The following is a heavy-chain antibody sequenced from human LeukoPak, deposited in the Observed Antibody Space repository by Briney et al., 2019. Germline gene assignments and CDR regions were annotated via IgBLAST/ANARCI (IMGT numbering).Heavy chain of an antibody. CDR2: IDPKTGAT. J-gene: IGHJ4*02. CDR3: ARDAAVSADY. V-gene: IGHV1-2*06. CDR1: GYTFTSYY. Sequence: ASVKVSCKASGYTFTSYYIHWVRQAPGQGLEWMGRIDPKTGATVSAQKFRGRVTMTRDTSISTAYMDLTSLISDDTALYYCARDAAVSADYWGQGTLVSVSS. D-gene: IGHD2-8*01.